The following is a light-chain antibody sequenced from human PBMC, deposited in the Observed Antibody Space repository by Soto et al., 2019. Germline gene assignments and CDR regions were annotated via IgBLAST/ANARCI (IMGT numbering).Light chain of an antibody. CDR2: DDD. Sequence: QAVMTQPPSVSAAPGQKVTISCSGSSSNIGGNSVSWYQQLPGTAPKLLIYDDDKRPSGIPDRFSGSKSGTSATLGITGFQTGDEADCYCGSWDSSLSAYVFATGTKLTVL. J-gene: IGLJ1*01. V-gene: IGLV1-51*01. CDR3: GSWDSSLSAYV. CDR1: SSNIGGNS.